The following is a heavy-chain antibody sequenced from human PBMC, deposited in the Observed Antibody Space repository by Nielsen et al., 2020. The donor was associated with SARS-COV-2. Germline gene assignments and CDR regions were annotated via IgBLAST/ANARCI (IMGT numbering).Heavy chain of an antibody. CDR3: ARAPDYGDSSFDY. Sequence: GGSLRPSCAASGFTFSSYSMNWVRQAPGKGLEWVSYISSSSSTIYYADSVKGRFTISRDNSKNTLYLQMNSLRAEDTAVYYCARAPDYGDSSFDYWGQGTLVTVSS. J-gene: IGHJ4*02. CDR2: ISSSSSTI. D-gene: IGHD4-17*01. V-gene: IGHV3-48*01. CDR1: GFTFSSYS.